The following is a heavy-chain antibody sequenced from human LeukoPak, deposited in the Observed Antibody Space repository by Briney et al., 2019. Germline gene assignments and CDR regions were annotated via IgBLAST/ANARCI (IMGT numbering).Heavy chain of an antibody. CDR1: GYTFTGYY. J-gene: IGHJ4*02. Sequence: ASVKVSCKASGYTFTGYYMHWVRQAPGQGLEWMGWIHPSTGNPTYAQGFAGRFVFSLDTSVSTTYLQISSLKAEDTAVYYCARAFQSLGGLSLPDYWGQGTLVTVSS. D-gene: IGHD3-16*02. CDR2: IHPSTGNP. CDR3: ARAFQSLGGLSLPDY. V-gene: IGHV7-4-1*02.